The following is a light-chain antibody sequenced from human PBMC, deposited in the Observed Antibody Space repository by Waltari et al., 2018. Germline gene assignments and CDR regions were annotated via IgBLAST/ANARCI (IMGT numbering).Light chain of an antibody. Sequence: QSVLTQPPSVSGTPGQRVTISCSGSSSNIGSSFVYWYQQVPGTAPNLLLYNSDQRPSGVPDRFSGSKSGTSASLAISGLRSEDEGDYYCAAWDDSLSGSYVFVTGTRVTVL. CDR3: AAWDDSLSGSYV. CDR1: SSNIGSSF. CDR2: NSD. J-gene: IGLJ1*01. V-gene: IGLV1-47*02.